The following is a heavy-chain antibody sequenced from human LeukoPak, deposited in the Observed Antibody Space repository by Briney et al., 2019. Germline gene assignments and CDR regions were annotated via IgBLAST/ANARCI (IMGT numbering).Heavy chain of an antibody. J-gene: IGHJ5*02. CDR2: INGGNGKT. V-gene: IGHV1-3*01. CDR3: ARVTTVTNWFDP. Sequence: GASVKVSCKASGYTFTSYAMHWVRQAPGQRLEWMGWINGGNGKTKYSQKFQGRVTITRDTSASTAYMELSSLTSEDTAVYYCARVTTVTNWFDPWGQGTLVTVSS. D-gene: IGHD4-11*01. CDR1: GYTFTSYA.